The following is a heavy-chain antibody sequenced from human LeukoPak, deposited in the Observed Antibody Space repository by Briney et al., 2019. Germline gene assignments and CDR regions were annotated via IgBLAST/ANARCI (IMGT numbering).Heavy chain of an antibody. Sequence: GGSLRLSCAASGFTFSSYAMHWVRQAPGKGLEWVAVISYDGSNKYYADSVKGRFTISRDNSKNTLYLQMNSLRAEDTAVYYCARSRDGYNCGKSSFDYWGQGTLVTVSS. J-gene: IGHJ4*02. CDR1: GFTFSSYA. V-gene: IGHV3-30*04. D-gene: IGHD5-24*01. CDR2: ISYDGSNK. CDR3: ARSRDGYNCGKSSFDY.